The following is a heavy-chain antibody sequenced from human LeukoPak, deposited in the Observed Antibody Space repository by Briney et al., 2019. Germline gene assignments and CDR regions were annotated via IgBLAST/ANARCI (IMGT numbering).Heavy chain of an antibody. CDR2: IYTSGST. D-gene: IGHD3-16*01. CDR1: GDSITGYY. J-gene: IGHJ5*02. V-gene: IGHV4-4*07. Sequence: PSETLSLTCSVSGDSITGYYWSWIRQPAGKGLEWIGRIYTSGSTNYNPSLKSRVTISVDTSKNQFSLKLSSVTAADTAVYYCARDRGEDWFDPWGQGTLVTVSS. CDR3: ARDRGEDWFDP.